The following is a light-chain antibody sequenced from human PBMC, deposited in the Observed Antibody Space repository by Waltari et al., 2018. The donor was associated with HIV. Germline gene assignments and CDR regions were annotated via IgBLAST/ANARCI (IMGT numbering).Light chain of an antibody. CDR1: SSDIGGYIY. Sequence: QSALTQPASVSGSPGQSITISCTGTSSDIGGYIYVSWYQQHTGKAPKLMIYEASNLPSGVSDRVSGSKSGNTASLTISGLQAEDEADYYCVSYTSSSTLILGGGTKVTVL. CDR3: VSYTSSSTLI. V-gene: IGLV2-14*01. CDR2: EAS. J-gene: IGLJ2*01.